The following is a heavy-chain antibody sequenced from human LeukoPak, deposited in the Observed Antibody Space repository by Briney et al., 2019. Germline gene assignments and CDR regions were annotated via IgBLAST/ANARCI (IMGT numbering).Heavy chain of an antibody. V-gene: IGHV3-30*02. CDR2: IHYDGYNK. CDR3: AARRLTVTTEIDY. D-gene: IGHD4-17*01. CDR1: GVSFSSSA. J-gene: IGHJ4*02. Sequence: GGSLRLSCAATGVSFSSSAMHWVRQAPGKGLDWVAFIHYDGYNKYYADSVKGRFTISRDNSKNTVYLQMNSLRTEDTAVYYCAARRLTVTTEIDYWGQGTLVTVSS.